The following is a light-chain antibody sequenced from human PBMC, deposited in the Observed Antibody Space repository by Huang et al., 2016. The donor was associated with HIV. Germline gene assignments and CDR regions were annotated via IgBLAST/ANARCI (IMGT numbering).Light chain of an antibody. CDR2: DAS. V-gene: IGKV1-5*01. J-gene: IGKJ2*01. Sequence: DIQMTQSPSNLSASVGYRVTITCRASQGVGPQLAWYQQKPGKVPKLLIYDASILQSGVPSRFSGSRSVTEYRLTISSLKPDDFATYYCQQYDAYPYTFGQGTMLEI. CDR1: QGVGPQ. CDR3: QQYDAYPYT.